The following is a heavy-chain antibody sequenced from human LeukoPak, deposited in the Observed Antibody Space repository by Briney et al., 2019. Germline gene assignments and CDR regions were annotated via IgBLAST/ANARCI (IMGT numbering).Heavy chain of an antibody. D-gene: IGHD5-12*01. Sequence: SETLSLTCSVSGGSISSYYWSWIRQPPGKGLEWIGYIYYSGSTNYNPSLKSRVTISVDTSKNQFSLKLSSVTAADTAVYYCAREGDSGYGYFDYWGQGTLVTVSS. CDR3: AREGDSGYGYFDY. J-gene: IGHJ4*02. CDR1: GGSISSYY. CDR2: IYYSGST. V-gene: IGHV4-59*01.